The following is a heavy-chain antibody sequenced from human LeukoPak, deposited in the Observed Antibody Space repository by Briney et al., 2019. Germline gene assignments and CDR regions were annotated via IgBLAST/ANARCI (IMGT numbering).Heavy chain of an antibody. V-gene: IGHV1-18*01. CDR3: AREGSPFYYYYMDV. J-gene: IGHJ6*03. CDR1: GYTFTSYG. D-gene: IGHD2-15*01. Sequence: ASVKVSCKASGYTFTSYGISWVRQPPGQGLEWMGWISTYNGNTDYAQKLHGRVTMTTDTSTSIAYMELRSLRSDGTAVYYCAREGSPFYYYYMDVWGKGTTVTVSS. CDR2: ISTYNGNT.